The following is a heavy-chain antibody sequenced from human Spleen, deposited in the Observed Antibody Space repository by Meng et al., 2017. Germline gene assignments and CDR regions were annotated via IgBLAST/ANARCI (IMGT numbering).Heavy chain of an antibody. CDR3: SGHIDY. CDR1: GFIFSDYY. Sequence: GESLKISCAASGFIFSDYYMNWVRQAPGKGLEWVSSISSSSTIYYADSVKGRFTISRDSSKNTLYLQMNSLKTEDTAVYYCSGHIDYWGQGTLVTVSS. V-gene: IGHV3-69-1*01. D-gene: IGHD5-12*01. CDR2: ISSSSTI. J-gene: IGHJ4*02.